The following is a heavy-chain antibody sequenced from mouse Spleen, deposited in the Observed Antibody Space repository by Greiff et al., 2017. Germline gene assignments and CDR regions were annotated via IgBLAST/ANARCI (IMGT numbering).Heavy chain of an antibody. V-gene: IGHV1-26*01. J-gene: IGHJ4*01. Sequence: VQLQQSGPELVKPGASVKISCKASGYTFTDYYMNWVKQSHGKSLEWIGDINPNNGGTSYNQKFKGKATLTVDKSSSTAYMELRSLTSEDSAVYYCARPGNDAMDYWGQGTSVTVSS. D-gene: IGHD4-1*01. CDR1: GYTFTDYY. CDR2: INPNNGGT. CDR3: ARPGNDAMDY.